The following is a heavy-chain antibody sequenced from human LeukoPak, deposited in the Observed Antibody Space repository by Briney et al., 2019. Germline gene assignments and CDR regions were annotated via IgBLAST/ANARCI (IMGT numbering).Heavy chain of an antibody. D-gene: IGHD6-6*01. J-gene: IGHJ5*02. CDR2: INHSGST. Sequence: NPSETLSLTCAVYGGSFSGYYWSWIRQPPGKGLEWIGEINHSGSTNYNPSLKSRVTISVDTSKNQFSLKLSSVTAADTAVYYCASQGGIAARRNGRRYNWFDPWGQGTLVTASS. CDR1: GGSFSGYY. CDR3: ASQGGIAARRNGRRYNWFDP. V-gene: IGHV4-34*01.